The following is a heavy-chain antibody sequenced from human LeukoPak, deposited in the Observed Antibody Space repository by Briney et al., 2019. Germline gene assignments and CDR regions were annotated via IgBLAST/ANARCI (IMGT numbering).Heavy chain of an antibody. CDR3: AKDLEVMAAAVPDY. D-gene: IGHD6-13*01. J-gene: IGHJ4*02. CDR1: GFTFSSYS. CDR2: ISGSGGST. Sequence: PGGSLRLSCAASGFTFSSYSMNWVRQAPGKGLEWVSAISGSGGSTYYADSVKGRFTISRDNSKNTLYLQMNSLRAEDTAVYYCAKDLEVMAAAVPDYWGQGTLVTVSS. V-gene: IGHV3-23*01.